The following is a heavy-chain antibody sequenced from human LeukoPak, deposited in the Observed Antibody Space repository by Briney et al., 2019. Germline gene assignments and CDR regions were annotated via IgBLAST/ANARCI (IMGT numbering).Heavy chain of an antibody. CDR1: GYTFTSYG. D-gene: IGHD6-19*01. J-gene: IGHJ5*02. Sequence: ASVEVSCKASGYTFTSYGISWVRQAPGQGLEWMGWISAYNGNTNYAQKLQGRVTMTTDTSTSTAYMELRSLRSDDTAVYYCARERYSSGWYASFDPWGQGTLVTVSS. CDR3: ARERYSSGWYASFDP. V-gene: IGHV1-18*01. CDR2: ISAYNGNT.